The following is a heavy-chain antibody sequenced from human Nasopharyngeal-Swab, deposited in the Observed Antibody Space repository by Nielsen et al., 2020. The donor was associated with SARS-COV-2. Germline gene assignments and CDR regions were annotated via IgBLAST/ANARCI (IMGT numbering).Heavy chain of an antibody. CDR3: ARRHGVVEGSGWNYFDF. Sequence: ASVKVSCKSSGYTFISYGITWVRQAPGQGLEWMGWISPYNGNTKYAQKFQGRVTMTTDTSTTTAYMELMRLKSDDTAVYYCARRHGVVEGSGWNYFDFWGQGTLVTVPS. CDR2: ISPYNGNT. V-gene: IGHV1-18*01. CDR1: GYTFISYG. J-gene: IGHJ4*02. D-gene: IGHD6-19*01.